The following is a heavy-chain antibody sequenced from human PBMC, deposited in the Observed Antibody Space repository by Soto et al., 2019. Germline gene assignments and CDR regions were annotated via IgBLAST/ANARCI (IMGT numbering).Heavy chain of an antibody. CDR3: ARDRCSGGSCYNNWFDP. CDR2: ISAYNGNT. CDR1: VYTFTSYG. V-gene: IGHV1-18*01. D-gene: IGHD2-15*01. J-gene: IGHJ5*02. Sequence: ASVKVSCKASVYTFTSYGISWVRQAPGQGLEWMGWISAYNGNTNYAQKLQGRVTMTTDTSTSTAYMELRSLRSDDTAVYYCARDRCSGGSCYNNWFDPWGQGTLVTVSS.